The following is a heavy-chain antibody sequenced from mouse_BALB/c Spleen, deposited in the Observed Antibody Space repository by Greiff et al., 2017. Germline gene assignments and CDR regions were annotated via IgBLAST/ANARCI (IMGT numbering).Heavy chain of an antibody. V-gene: IGHV5-6-5*01. CDR3: ASIYYDYDGTFIFDY. CDR2: ISSGGST. D-gene: IGHD2-4*01. J-gene: IGHJ2*01. Sequence: EVKLMESGGGLVKPGGSLKLSCAASGFTFSSYAMSWVRQTPEKRLEWVASISSGGSTYYPDSVKGRFTISRDNARNILYLQMSSLRSEDTAMYYCASIYYDYDGTFIFDYWGQGTTLTDPS. CDR1: GFTFSSYA.